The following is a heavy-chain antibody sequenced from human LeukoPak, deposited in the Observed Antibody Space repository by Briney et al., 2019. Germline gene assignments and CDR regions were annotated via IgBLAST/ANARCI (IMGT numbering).Heavy chain of an antibody. CDR3: ARGWTMVRGVIMAVDY. J-gene: IGHJ4*02. D-gene: IGHD3-10*01. CDR1: GGSISSYH. CDR2: IYSSGST. Sequence: SETLSLTCTVSGGSISSYHWSWIRQPAGKGLEWIGRIYSSGSTNYNPSLKSRVTMSVDTSKNQFSLKLSSVTAADTAVYYCARGWTMVRGVIMAVDYWGQGTLVTVSS. V-gene: IGHV4-4*07.